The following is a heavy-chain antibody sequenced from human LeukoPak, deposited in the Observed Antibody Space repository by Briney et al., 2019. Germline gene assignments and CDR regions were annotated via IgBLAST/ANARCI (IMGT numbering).Heavy chain of an antibody. Sequence: SETLSLTCTVSGGSISSSSYYWGWIRQPPGKGLEWIGSIYYGGSTYYNPSLKSRVTISVDTSKNQFSLKLSSVTAADTAVYYCARHGPTVAGIFDYWGQGTLVTVSS. D-gene: IGHD6-19*01. CDR1: GGSISSSSYY. J-gene: IGHJ4*02. CDR2: IYYGGST. V-gene: IGHV4-39*01. CDR3: ARHGPTVAGIFDY.